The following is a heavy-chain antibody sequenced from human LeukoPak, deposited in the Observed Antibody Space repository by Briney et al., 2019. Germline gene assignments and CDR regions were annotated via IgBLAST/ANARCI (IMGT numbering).Heavy chain of an antibody. CDR1: GYMFTGYY. J-gene: IGHJ4*02. V-gene: IGHV1-2*02. CDR2: IVPRSGGT. Sequence: GASVKVSCKGSGYMFTGYYMHWVRQAPGQGLEWMGWIVPRSGGTNYAQKFQGRVTMTSDTSISTAYMELSRLRSDDTAVYYCARVPYSTTLDYWGQGTLVTVSS. CDR3: ARVPYSTTLDY. D-gene: IGHD2-21*01.